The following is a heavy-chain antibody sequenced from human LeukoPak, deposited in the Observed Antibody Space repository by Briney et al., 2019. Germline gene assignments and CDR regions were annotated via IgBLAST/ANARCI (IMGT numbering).Heavy chain of an antibody. CDR3: TTRFHLYSSSWYRGYAFDY. V-gene: IGHV3-15*01. D-gene: IGHD6-13*01. CDR2: IKSKTDGGTT. Sequence: GGSLRLSCAASGFTFSNAWMSWVRQAPGKGLEWVGRIKSKTDGGTTDYAAPVKGRFTISRDDSKNTLYLQMNSLKTEDTAVYYCTTRFHLYSSSWYRGYAFDYWGQGTLVTVSS. CDR1: GFTFSNAW. J-gene: IGHJ4*02.